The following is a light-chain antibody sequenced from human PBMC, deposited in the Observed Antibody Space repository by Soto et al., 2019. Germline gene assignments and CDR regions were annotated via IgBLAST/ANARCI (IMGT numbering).Light chain of an antibody. V-gene: IGLV1-40*01. CDR1: SSNIGAGYD. Sequence: QSVLTQPPSVSGAPGQRVTISCTGSSSNIGAGYDVNWYQQLPGAAPKFLIYGNSNRPSGVPDRFSGSKSGTSASLAITGLQAEDEADYYCQSYDSRLSGYVFGTGTKVNVL. CDR2: GNS. J-gene: IGLJ1*01. CDR3: QSYDSRLSGYV.